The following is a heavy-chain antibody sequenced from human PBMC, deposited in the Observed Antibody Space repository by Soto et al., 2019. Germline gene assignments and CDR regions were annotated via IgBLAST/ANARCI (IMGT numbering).Heavy chain of an antibody. CDR3: ARMRSGNFDY. CDR1: GGSISGYY. J-gene: IGHJ4*02. V-gene: IGHV4-59*01. Sequence: PSETLSLTCTVSGGSISGYYWIWIRQPPGKGLEWIGYAYYSGSTNYNPSLKSRVTISVDTSKNQFSLNLSSVTAADTAVYYCARMRSGNFDYWGQGTQVTVS. D-gene: IGHD3-3*01. CDR2: AYYSGST.